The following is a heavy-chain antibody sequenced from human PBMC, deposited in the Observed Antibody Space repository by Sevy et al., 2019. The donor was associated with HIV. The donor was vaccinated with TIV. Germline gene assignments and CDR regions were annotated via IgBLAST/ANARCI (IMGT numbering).Heavy chain of an antibody. Sequence: ASVKVSCKVSGDIFSYNGISWVRQAPGQGLEWVGGIIPLSGKPTYAQKFQGRVTITADESTSTAYMELASLRSEDTAVYYCARSISSYYYCNNWGQGTLVTVSS. CDR3: ARSISSYYYCNN. CDR1: GDIFSYNG. CDR2: IIPLSGKP. V-gene: IGHV1-69*13. J-gene: IGHJ4*02. D-gene: IGHD3-22*01.